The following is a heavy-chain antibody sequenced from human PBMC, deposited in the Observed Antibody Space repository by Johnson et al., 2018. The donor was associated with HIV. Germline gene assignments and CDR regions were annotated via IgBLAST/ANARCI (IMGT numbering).Heavy chain of an antibody. CDR3: AGGYVSGSGDAFDI. Sequence: VQLVESGGGLVKPGGSLRISCAASGFSFTNAWMSWVRQVPGKGLEWVGRIKSKGDGGTTDYAAPVKGRCYISRDDSRNTVHMQMNSLKTEDTGVYYCAGGYVSGSGDAFDIWGQGTRVTVSS. CDR2: IKSKGDGGTT. D-gene: IGHD3-10*01. V-gene: IGHV3-15*01. CDR1: GFSFTNAW. J-gene: IGHJ3*02.